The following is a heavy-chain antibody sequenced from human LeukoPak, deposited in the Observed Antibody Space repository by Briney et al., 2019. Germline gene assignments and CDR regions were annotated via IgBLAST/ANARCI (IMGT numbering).Heavy chain of an antibody. D-gene: IGHD2-15*01. Sequence: SGTLSLTCTVSGGSIGPYYWSWLRQPAGKGLEWIGRIYTSGSTNYNPSLKSRVTISVDTSKNQFSLKLSSVTAADTAVYYCARESALYCSGGSCYRVSFDYWGQGTLVTVSS. CDR1: GGSIGPYY. V-gene: IGHV4-4*07. CDR2: IYTSGST. J-gene: IGHJ4*02. CDR3: ARESALYCSGGSCYRVSFDY.